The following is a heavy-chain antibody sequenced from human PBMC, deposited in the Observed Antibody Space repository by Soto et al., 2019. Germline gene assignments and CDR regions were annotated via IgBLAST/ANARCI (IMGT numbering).Heavy chain of an antibody. CDR2: IIPMFSTP. Sequence: ASVKVSCKASGGNFRSEAISWVRQAPGHGLEWMGRIIPMFSTPHYAQKLQGRVTIIADESTTTVNMEKRGLTYEDTAVYYCARAQFSDILTADDYGMDVWGQGTSVTVSS. V-gene: IGHV1-69*13. CDR3: ARAQFSDILTADDYGMDV. CDR1: GGNFRSEA. D-gene: IGHD3-9*01. J-gene: IGHJ6*02.